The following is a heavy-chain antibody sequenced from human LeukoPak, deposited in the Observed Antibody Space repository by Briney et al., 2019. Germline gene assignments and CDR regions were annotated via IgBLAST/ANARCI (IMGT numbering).Heavy chain of an antibody. J-gene: IGHJ4*02. CDR3: ARDNRGIITPYFDY. V-gene: IGHV3-48*03. CDR1: GFTFSSYE. D-gene: IGHD3-10*01. Sequence: AGGSLRLSWAASGFTFSSYEVNWVRQAPGEGLQWVSYISSSGSTIYYADSVKGRFTTIRDNAKNSLYLQMNSLRAEDTAVYFCARDNRGIITPYFDYWGQGTLVTVSS. CDR2: ISSSGSTI.